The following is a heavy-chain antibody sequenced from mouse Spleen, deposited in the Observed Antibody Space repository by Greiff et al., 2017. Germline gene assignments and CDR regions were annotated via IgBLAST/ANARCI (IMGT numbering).Heavy chain of an antibody. Sequence: EVKLVESGGGLVQPGGSRKLSCAASGFTFSSFGMHWVRQAPEKGLEWVAYISSGSSTIYYADTVKGRFTISRDNPKNTLFLQMTSLRSEDTAMYYCARLDDGGFAYWGQGTLVTVSA. V-gene: IGHV5-17*02. CDR3: ARLDDGGFAY. D-gene: IGHD2-12*01. CDR2: ISSGSSTI. J-gene: IGHJ3*01. CDR1: GFTFSSFG.